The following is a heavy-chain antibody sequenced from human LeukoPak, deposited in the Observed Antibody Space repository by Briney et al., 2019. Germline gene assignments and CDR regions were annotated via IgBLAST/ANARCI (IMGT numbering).Heavy chain of an antibody. V-gene: IGHV3-11*04. Sequence: GGSLRLSCAASGFTFSDYYMTWIRQAPGRGLEWVSYISSSGSTIYYADSVKGRFTISRDNAKNSLYLQMNSLRAEDTAVYYCAREEPRYSYGSRSRWFDPWGQGTLVTVSS. CDR1: GFTFSDYY. CDR3: AREEPRYSYGSRSRWFDP. CDR2: ISSSGSTI. D-gene: IGHD5-18*01. J-gene: IGHJ5*02.